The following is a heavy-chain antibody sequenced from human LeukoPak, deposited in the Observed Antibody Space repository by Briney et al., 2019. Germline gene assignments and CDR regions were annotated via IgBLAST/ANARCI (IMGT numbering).Heavy chain of an antibody. CDR2: IWYDGSDK. V-gene: IGHV3-33*01. CDR3: AREGPYYFDY. J-gene: IGHJ4*02. Sequence: GRSLRLSCAASGFTFSSYGMHWVRQAPGKGLEWVAVIWYDGSDKYYADSVKGRFTISRDNSKNTLYLQMNSLRAEDTAVYYCAREGPYYFDYWGQGTLVTVSS. CDR1: GFTFSSYG.